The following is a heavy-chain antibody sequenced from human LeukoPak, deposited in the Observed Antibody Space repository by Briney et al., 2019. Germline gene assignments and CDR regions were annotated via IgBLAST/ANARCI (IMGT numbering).Heavy chain of an antibody. Sequence: SETLSLTCAVYGGSFSGYYWSWIRQPPGKGLEWIGEINHSGSTNYNPSLKSRVTISVDTSKNQFSLKLSSVTAADTAVYYCARDQGSSFAFDIWGQGTMVTVSS. CDR1: GGSFSGYY. V-gene: IGHV4-34*01. CDR3: ARDQGSSFAFDI. D-gene: IGHD2-2*01. J-gene: IGHJ3*02. CDR2: INHSGST.